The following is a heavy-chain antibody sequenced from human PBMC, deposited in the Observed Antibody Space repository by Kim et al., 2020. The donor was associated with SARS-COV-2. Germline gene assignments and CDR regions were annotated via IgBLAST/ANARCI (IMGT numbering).Heavy chain of an antibody. CDR3: ARIGAPATDSYYY. Sequence: SETLSLTCGVYGGSFNGYYWSWIRQPPGKGLEWIGEIDHSGSTSYNPSLKSRVTISLDTSEKQFSLWLNSVTDADTAVYYCARIGAPATDSYYY. J-gene: IGHJ6*03. CDR1: GGSFNGYY. D-gene: IGHD3-16*01. V-gene: IGHV4-34*01. CDR2: IDHSGST.